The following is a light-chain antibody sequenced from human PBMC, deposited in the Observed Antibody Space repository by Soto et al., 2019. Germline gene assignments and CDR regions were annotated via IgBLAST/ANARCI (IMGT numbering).Light chain of an antibody. CDR3: SSFVAGNNYWV. CDR2: AVT. CDR1: SGDVGGYNY. V-gene: IGLV2-8*01. J-gene: IGLJ3*02. Sequence: QSALTQPASVSGSPGQSVTISCAGTSGDVGGYNYVSWYQQHPGKAPKLMIHAVTNRPSGVPDRFSASKSGNTASLTVSGLQAEDEADYYCSSFVAGNNYWVFGGGTKVTVL.